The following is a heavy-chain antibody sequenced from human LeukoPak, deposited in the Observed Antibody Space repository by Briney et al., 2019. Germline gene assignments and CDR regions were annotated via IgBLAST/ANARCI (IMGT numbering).Heavy chain of an antibody. Sequence: PSETLSLTCTVSGGSISSTSYYWGWIRQPPGKGLEWIGSIYYSGSTYYNPSLKSRVTISVDTSKNQFSLKLDSVTAPETAGVSPETRSKETSCYDSSCYAMLFFADYWGQGTLVTVSS. CDR1: GGSISSTSYY. D-gene: IGHD3-22*01. J-gene: IGHJ4*02. V-gene: IGHV4-39*01. CDR3: ETRSKETSCYDSSCYAMLFFADY. CDR2: IYYSGST.